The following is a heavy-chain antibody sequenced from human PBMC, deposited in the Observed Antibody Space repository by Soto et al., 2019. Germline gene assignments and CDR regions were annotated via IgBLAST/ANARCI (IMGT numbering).Heavy chain of an antibody. Sequence: QVQLVQSGAEVKKPGASVKVSCKASGYTFTSYGISWVRQAPGQGLEWMGWISAYNGNTNYAQKLQGRVTMTTDTSTSTAYIELRSLRSDDTAVYYCARKENPQGGWHGGFDPWGQGTLVTVSS. CDR2: ISAYNGNT. V-gene: IGHV1-18*01. CDR3: ARKENPQGGWHGGFDP. D-gene: IGHD6-19*01. J-gene: IGHJ5*02. CDR1: GYTFTSYG.